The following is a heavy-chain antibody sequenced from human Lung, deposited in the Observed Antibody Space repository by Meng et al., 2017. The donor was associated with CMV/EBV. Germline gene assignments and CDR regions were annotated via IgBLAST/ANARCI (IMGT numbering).Heavy chain of an antibody. V-gene: IGHV3-49*04. CDR3: SRFRGYPLYYYALDV. D-gene: IGHD5-18*01. J-gene: IGHJ6*02. CDR1: GFTFGDNA. CDR2: IRSKAYGGTT. Sequence: SXKISXTASGFTFGDNAMNWVRQAPGKGLEWVGFIRSKAYGGTTEYAASVEGRFTISRDDSKSIAYLQMNSLKTEDTAVYYCSRFRGYPLYYYALDVWGQGTTVXVSS.